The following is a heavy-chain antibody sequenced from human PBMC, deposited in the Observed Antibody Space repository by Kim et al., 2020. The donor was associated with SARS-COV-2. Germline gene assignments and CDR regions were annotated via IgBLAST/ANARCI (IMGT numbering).Heavy chain of an antibody. CDR2: IKQDGNQK. Sequence: GGSLRLSCAASGFTFSSYWMTWVRQAPGKGLEWVANIKQDGNQKYYVDSVKGRFTISRDNAKNSLYLQMNSLRAEDTAVYYCARDGDLYSSGKYAFDSWGQGTMVTVSS. D-gene: IGHD6-19*01. CDR1: GFTFSSYW. J-gene: IGHJ3*02. V-gene: IGHV3-7*01. CDR3: ARDGDLYSSGKYAFDS.